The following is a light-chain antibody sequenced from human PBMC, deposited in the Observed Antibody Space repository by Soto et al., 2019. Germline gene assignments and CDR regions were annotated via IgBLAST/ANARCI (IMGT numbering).Light chain of an antibody. CDR3: QQSYSTPPGT. CDR1: QSISNY. Sequence: DIQMTQSPSSLSASVGDRVTITCRASQSISNYLNSYQQKPGKAPNLLIYDASSLQSGVPSRFSGSGSGTDFTLTISSLQPEDFATYYCQQSYSTPPGTFGQGTKLEIK. J-gene: IGKJ2*01. V-gene: IGKV1-39*01. CDR2: DAS.